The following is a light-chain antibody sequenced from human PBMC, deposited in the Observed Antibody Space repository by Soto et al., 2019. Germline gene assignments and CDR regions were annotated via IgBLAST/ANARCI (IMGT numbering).Light chain of an antibody. CDR1: QDIGAY. Sequence: DIQMTQSPPSLSLSVGDSVTITCRASQDIGAYLVWYQQKPGKAPKLLFYYATILQGGVPSRFSGSVSGTDFTLTITKLQLEDFATYYCQQTYSTPLTFGGGTKVEI. CDR2: YAT. J-gene: IGKJ4*01. CDR3: QQTYSTPLT. V-gene: IGKV1-39*01.